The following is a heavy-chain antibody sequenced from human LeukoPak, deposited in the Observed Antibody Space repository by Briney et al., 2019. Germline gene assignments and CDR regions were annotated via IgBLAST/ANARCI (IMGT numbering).Heavy chain of an antibody. CDR3: ARLRITMVRGVFEGPNWFDP. J-gene: IGHJ5*02. Sequence: SETLSLTCAVYGGSFSGYYWSWTRQPPGKGLEWVGEINHSGSTNYNPSLKSRVTISVDTSKNQFSLKLSSVTAADAAVYYCARLRITMVRGVFEGPNWFDPWGQGTLVTVSS. D-gene: IGHD3-10*01. CDR1: GGSFSGYY. CDR2: INHSGST. V-gene: IGHV4-34*01.